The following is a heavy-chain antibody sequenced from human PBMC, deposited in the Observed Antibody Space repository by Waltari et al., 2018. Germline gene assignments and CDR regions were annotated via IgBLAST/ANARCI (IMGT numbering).Heavy chain of an antibody. CDR3: ARGWFGEFDY. D-gene: IGHD3-10*01. Sequence: QVQLVQSGAEVKKPGSSVKVSCKASGGTFSSYAISWVRQAPGQGLEWLGGIVPIVGTANYGQQFQGRGTIAADKSTSTAYMELGGLRSEDTAVYYCARGWFGEFDYWGQGTLVTVSS. CDR1: GGTFSSYA. J-gene: IGHJ4*02. V-gene: IGHV1-69*14. CDR2: IVPIVGTA.